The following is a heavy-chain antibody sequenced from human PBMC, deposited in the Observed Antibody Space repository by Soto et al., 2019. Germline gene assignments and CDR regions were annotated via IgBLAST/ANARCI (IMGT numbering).Heavy chain of an antibody. V-gene: IGHV3-11*01. CDR3: ARLGGVDTAMVSGNYYYGMDV. CDR1: GFTFSDYY. J-gene: IGHJ6*02. CDR2: ISSSGSTI. D-gene: IGHD5-18*01. Sequence: PGGSLRLSCAASGFTFSDYYMSWIRQAPGKGLEWVSYISSSGSTIYYADSVKGRFTISRDNAKNSLYLQMNSLRAEDTAVYYCARLGGVDTAMVSGNYYYGMDVWGQGTTVTVSS.